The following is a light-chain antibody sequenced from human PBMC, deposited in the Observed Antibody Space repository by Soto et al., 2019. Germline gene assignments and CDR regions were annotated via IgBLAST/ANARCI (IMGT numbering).Light chain of an antibody. Sequence: IVLTQSPATLSLSPGERATLSCRASQRVSSYLAWYQQRPGQAPRLLIYDGSSRATGIPARFSGSGFGTDFTLTIASLEPEDFAVYYCQQRSNWPLTFGGGTRWISN. CDR3: QQRSNWPLT. CDR2: DGS. CDR1: QRVSSY. J-gene: IGKJ4*01. V-gene: IGKV3-11*01.